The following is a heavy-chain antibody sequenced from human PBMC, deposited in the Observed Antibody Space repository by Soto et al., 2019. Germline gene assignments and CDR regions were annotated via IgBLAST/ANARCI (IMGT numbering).Heavy chain of an antibody. CDR3: ARVHVMVVAGSTFDY. V-gene: IGHV4-38-2*02. D-gene: IGHD6-19*01. CDR1: GDSISSDSY. CDR2: IYHGRTT. Sequence: PSETLSLTCTVSGDSISSDSYGGWIRQPPGEGPEWIASIYHGRTTFYNPSLKSRISISVDTSKNQFSLRLTSVTAADTATYYCARVHVMVVAGSTFDYWGRGTLVTVSS. J-gene: IGHJ4*03.